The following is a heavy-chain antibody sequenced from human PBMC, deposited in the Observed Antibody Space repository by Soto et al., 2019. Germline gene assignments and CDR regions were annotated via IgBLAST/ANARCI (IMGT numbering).Heavy chain of an antibody. CDR2: IYPDNSDV. J-gene: IGHJ2*01. CDR3: VRLREMHTVDWYFDL. D-gene: IGHD4-17*01. Sequence: EVQLVQSGVEVTKPGESLKISCQASGYNFAKYWIGWARQMPGKGLEWVGLIYPDNSDVKYSPSFQGLVTISADRSISAAYLLWGSLEASDTAMFYCVRLREMHTVDWYFDLWGRGTLVTVSS. CDR1: GYNFAKYW. V-gene: IGHV5-51*01.